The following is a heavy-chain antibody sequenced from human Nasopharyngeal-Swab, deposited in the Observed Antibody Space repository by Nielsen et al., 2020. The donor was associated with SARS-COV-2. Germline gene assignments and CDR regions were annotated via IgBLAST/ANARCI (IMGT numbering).Heavy chain of an antibody. J-gene: IGHJ4*02. CDR1: GFTFSSYW. CDR3: ARGRDGYNSVEDY. V-gene: IGHV3-7*05. Sequence: GESLKISCAASGFTFSSYWMSWVRQAPGKGLEWVANIKQDGSEKYYVDSVKGRFTISRDNAKNSLYLQMNSLRAEDTAVYYCARGRDGYNSVEDYWGQGTLVTVSS. CDR2: IKQDGSEK. D-gene: IGHD5-24*01.